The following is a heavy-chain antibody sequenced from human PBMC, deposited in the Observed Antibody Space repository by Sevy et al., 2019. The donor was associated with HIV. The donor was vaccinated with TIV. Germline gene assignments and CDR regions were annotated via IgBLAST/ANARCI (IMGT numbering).Heavy chain of an antibody. Sequence: GGSLRLSCAASGFTFSSYWMSWVRQAPGKGLEWVANIKDDGSQKYYVDSVKGRFTISRDNAKNSLNLQMNSLRVEDTAVYYCARDPWESGYGTGAMDVWGQGTTVTVSS. D-gene: IGHD3-9*01. J-gene: IGHJ6*02. CDR1: GFTFSSYW. V-gene: IGHV3-7*01. CDR2: IKDDGSQK. CDR3: ARDPWESGYGTGAMDV.